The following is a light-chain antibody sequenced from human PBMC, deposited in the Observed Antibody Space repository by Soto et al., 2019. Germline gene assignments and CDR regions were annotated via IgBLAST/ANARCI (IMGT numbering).Light chain of an antibody. CDR3: SSFTTNSTLV. Sequence: QSALTQPPSVSGSPGQSVTISCTGTSSDVGTYNRVSWFQQPPGTAPKLMIYEVTNRPSGVPDRFSGSKSGNTASLTISGLQAEDEDDYYCSSFTTNSTLVFGGGTQLTVL. J-gene: IGLJ2*01. CDR1: SSDVGTYNR. V-gene: IGLV2-18*02. CDR2: EVT.